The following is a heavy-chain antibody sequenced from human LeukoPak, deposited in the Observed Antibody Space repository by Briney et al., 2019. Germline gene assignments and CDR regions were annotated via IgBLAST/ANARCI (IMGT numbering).Heavy chain of an antibody. CDR2: ISPDGSIT. V-gene: IGHV3-74*01. CDR1: GFTFSSYW. D-gene: IGHD3-3*01. Sequence: GGSLRLSCAASGFTFSSYWMHWVRQAPGKGLVWVSRISPDGSITGHADSVKGRFTTSRDNAKNTLFLQMNSLRAEDTAVYYCTRDFDFSSAVWGQGTLVTVSS. J-gene: IGHJ4*02. CDR3: TRDFDFSSAV.